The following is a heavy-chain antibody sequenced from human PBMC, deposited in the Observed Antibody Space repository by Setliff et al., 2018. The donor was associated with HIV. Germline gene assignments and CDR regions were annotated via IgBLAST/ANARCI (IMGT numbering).Heavy chain of an antibody. V-gene: IGHV3-21*01. Sequence: GSLRLSCAASTFSVSEYAMSWVRQAPGKGLEWVSAVSNTGRRTFYADSVKGRFTISRDNAKNSLYLQMNSLRAEDTAVYYCARSLAGHDAFDIWGQGTMVTVS. CDR2: VSNTGRRT. D-gene: IGHD6-19*01. J-gene: IGHJ3*02. CDR3: ARSLAGHDAFDI. CDR1: TFSVSEYA.